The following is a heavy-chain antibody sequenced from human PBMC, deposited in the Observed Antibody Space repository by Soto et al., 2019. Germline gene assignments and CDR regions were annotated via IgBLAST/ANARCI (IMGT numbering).Heavy chain of an antibody. J-gene: IGHJ6*03. Sequence: SETLSLTCTVSASSISRDYWSWIRQTPEKKIEWNGYIYYSGSTNYNPSLKSRVTISVDTSKNQFSLKLSSVTAAVMAVYYYSRRSLSSSSGRYYYYYMDVWGKGTTVSVS. CDR3: SRRSLSSSSGRYYYYYMDV. D-gene: IGHD6-6*01. CDR2: IYYSGST. CDR1: ASSISRDY. V-gene: IGHV4-59*01.